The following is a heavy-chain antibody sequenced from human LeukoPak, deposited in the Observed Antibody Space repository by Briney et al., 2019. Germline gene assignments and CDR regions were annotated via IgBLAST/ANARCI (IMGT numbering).Heavy chain of an antibody. CDR1: GYSFTSYA. CDR2: ITTYTGNP. D-gene: IGHD3-22*01. Sequence: ASVKVSCKASGYSFTSYAINWLRQAPGQGPEWMGWITTYTGNPTYAQGFTGRFVFSLDTSVSTAYLQISSLKAEDTAVYYCARGASYYYDSSGYSHFDYWGQGTLVTVSS. V-gene: IGHV7-4-1*02. J-gene: IGHJ4*02. CDR3: ARGASYYYDSSGYSHFDY.